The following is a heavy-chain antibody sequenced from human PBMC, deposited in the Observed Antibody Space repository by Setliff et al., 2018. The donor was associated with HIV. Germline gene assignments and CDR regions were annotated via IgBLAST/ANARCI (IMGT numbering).Heavy chain of an antibody. CDR2: IDWDDDK. J-gene: IGHJ4*02. Sequence: PTLVNPTQTLTLTCTFSGFSLSTSGMCVSWIRQPPGKALEWLARIDWDDDKYYSTSLKTRLTISKDTSKNQVVLKMTNMDPVDTATYYCVRMISYSPYFDYWGQGTQVTVSS. CDR1: GFSLSTSGMC. V-gene: IGHV2-70*11. CDR3: VRMISYSPYFDY. D-gene: IGHD1-26*01.